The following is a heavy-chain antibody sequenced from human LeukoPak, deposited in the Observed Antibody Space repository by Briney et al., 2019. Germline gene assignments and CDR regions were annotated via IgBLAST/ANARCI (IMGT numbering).Heavy chain of an antibody. Sequence: SETLSLTCAVYGGSFSGYYWSWIRQPPGKGLEWIGEINHSGSTNYNPSLKSRATISIDTSKNQFSLNLYSVTAADTAVYYCARDSYSSSIRWFDSWGQGTLVIVSS. CDR1: GGSFSGYY. CDR2: INHSGST. D-gene: IGHD6-6*01. CDR3: ARDSYSSSIRWFDS. V-gene: IGHV4-34*01. J-gene: IGHJ5*01.